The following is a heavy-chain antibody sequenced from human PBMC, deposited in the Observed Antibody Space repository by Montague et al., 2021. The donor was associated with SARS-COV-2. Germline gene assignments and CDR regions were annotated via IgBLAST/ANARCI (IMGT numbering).Heavy chain of an antibody. Sequence: ETLSLTCAVHGTSFSGYYWNWIRQPPGKGLEWIGEINHGGSTKXSPSLKSRLTISADTSKNQFSLKLTSVAAADTAVYYCARLRDGVVPSPILGVGPYYSYYYMDVWGRGTTVTVSS. CDR3: ARLRDGVVPSPILGVGPYYSYYYMDV. CDR1: GTSFSGYY. J-gene: IGHJ6*03. D-gene: IGHD3-10*01. V-gene: IGHV4-34*01. CDR2: INHGGST.